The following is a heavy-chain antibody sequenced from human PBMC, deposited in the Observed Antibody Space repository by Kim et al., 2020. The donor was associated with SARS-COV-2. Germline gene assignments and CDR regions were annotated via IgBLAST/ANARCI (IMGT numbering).Heavy chain of an antibody. V-gene: IGHV3-23*01. J-gene: IGHJ4*02. Sequence: YADSVKGRFTISRDNSKNTLYLQMNSLRAEDTAVYYCANAGHTVTRPLGYWGQGTLVTVSS. D-gene: IGHD4-17*01. CDR3: ANAGHTVTRPLGY.